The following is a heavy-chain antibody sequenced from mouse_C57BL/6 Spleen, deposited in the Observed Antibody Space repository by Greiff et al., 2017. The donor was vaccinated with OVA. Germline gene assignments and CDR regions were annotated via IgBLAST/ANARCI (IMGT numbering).Heavy chain of an antibody. Sequence: VKLMESGPELVKPGASVKISCKASGYAFSSSWMNWVKQRPGKGLEWIGRIYPGDGDTNYNGKFKGKATLTADKSSSTAYMQLSSLTSEDSAVYFCANYNYYAMDYWGQGTSVTVSS. J-gene: IGHJ4*01. CDR2: IYPGDGDT. V-gene: IGHV1-82*01. CDR1: GYAFSSSW. D-gene: IGHD1-3*01. CDR3: ANYNYYAMDY.